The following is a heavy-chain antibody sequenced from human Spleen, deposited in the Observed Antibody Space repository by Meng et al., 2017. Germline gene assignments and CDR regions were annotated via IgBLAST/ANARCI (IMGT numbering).Heavy chain of an antibody. CDR3: ARGPTTMAHDFDY. CDR1: GGSFSGYY. D-gene: IGHD4-11*01. Sequence: VQRRQWGAGLLKPSEPLSLTCGVYGGSFSGYYWSWIRQPPGKGLEWIGEINHSGSTNYNPSLESRATISVDTSQNNLSLKLSSVTAADSAVYYCARGPTTMAHDFDYWGQGTLVTVSS. CDR2: INHSGST. J-gene: IGHJ4*02. V-gene: IGHV4-34*01.